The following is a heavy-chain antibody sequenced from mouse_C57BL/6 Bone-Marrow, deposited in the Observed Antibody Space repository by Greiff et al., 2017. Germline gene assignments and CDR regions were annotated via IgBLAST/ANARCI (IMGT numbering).Heavy chain of an antibody. CDR3: AMNTCISFRYFDV. V-gene: IGHV5-17*01. J-gene: IGHJ1*03. D-gene: IGHD5-2*01. Sequence: EVNVVESGGGLVKPGGSLKLSCAASGFNFSDYGMHWVRQAPEKGLEWVAYISSGSSTIYYADTVKGRFTISRDNATNTLFLQMTRLSSEVTSMYYCAMNTCISFRYFDVWGTATTLTVSS. CDR1: GFNFSDYG. CDR2: ISSGSSTI.